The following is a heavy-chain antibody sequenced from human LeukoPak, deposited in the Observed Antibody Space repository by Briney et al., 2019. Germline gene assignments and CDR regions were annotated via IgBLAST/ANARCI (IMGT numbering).Heavy chain of an antibody. J-gene: IGHJ4*02. Sequence: SVKVSRKASGGTFSSYAISWVRQAPGQGLEWMGRIIPIFGTANYAQKFQGRVTITADKSTSTAYMELSSLRSEDTAVYYCATTTPDSSGYYYFDYWGQGTLVTVSS. D-gene: IGHD3-22*01. CDR2: IIPIFGTA. CDR3: ATTTPDSSGYYYFDY. V-gene: IGHV1-69*06. CDR1: GGTFSSYA.